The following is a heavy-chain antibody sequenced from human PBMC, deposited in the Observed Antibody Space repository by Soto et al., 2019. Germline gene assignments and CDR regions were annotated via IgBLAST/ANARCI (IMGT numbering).Heavy chain of an antibody. V-gene: IGHV3-30*18. D-gene: IGHD4-4*01. J-gene: IGHJ4*02. Sequence: QVQLVESGGGVVQPGTSLRLTCAASGFTFSQYGMEWVRQAPGKGLEWVAVISFDGSIKYYADSVQGRFTISRDNYKGTLSLQMNSLRPEDTAMYYCAKDDSEYSNYWTSFDYWGQGALVTVSS. CDR1: GFTFSQYG. CDR2: ISFDGSIK. CDR3: AKDDSEYSNYWTSFDY.